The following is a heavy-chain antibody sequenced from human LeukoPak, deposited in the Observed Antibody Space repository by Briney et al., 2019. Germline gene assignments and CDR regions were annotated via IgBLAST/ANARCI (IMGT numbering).Heavy chain of an antibody. Sequence: PGGSLRLSCAASGFTFSSYGMHWVRQAPGKGLEWVAVIWYDGSNKYYADSVKGRFTISRDNSKNTLYLQMNSLRAEDTAVYYCARERAPTYCSGGGCYSDPCFDYWGQGTLVTVSS. CDR3: ARERAPTYCSGGGCYSDPCFDY. D-gene: IGHD2-15*01. CDR2: IWYDGSNK. V-gene: IGHV3-33*01. J-gene: IGHJ4*02. CDR1: GFTFSSYG.